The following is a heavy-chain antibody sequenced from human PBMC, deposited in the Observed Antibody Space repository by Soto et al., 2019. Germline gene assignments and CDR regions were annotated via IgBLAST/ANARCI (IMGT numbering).Heavy chain of an antibody. D-gene: IGHD2-15*01. J-gene: IGHJ4*02. V-gene: IGHV3-30*18. Sequence: QVQLVESGGGVVQPGRSLRLSCAASGFTFSSYGMHWVRQAPGKGLEWVAVISYDGSNKYYADSVKGRFTISRDNSKNTLYLQMNSLRAEDTAVYYCAKDNIVVVVAAANYWGQGTLVTVSS. CDR1: GFTFSSYG. CDR2: ISYDGSNK. CDR3: AKDNIVVVVAAANY.